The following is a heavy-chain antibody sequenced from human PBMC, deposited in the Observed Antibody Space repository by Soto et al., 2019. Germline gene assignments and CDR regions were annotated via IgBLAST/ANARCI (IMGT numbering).Heavy chain of an antibody. CDR2: ISTDESST. Sequence: VGSLRLSCVASGGTCINYWMRWVRQAPGKGLVWVSRISTDESSTNYADSVTGRFTISRDNAMNTLYLQMNSLRAEDTAVYYCARDNWNSYWGQGTLVTVSS. V-gene: IGHV3-74*01. D-gene: IGHD1-7*01. J-gene: IGHJ4*02. CDR3: ARDNWNSY. CDR1: GGTCINYW.